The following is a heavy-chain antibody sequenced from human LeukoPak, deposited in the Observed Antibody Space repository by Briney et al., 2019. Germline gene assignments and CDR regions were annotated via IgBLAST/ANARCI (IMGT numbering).Heavy chain of an antibody. CDR1: GYSISSGYY. J-gene: IGHJ4*02. V-gene: IGHV4-38-2*02. CDR2: IYHSGST. CDR3: ARARGYSYGSPYYFDY. Sequence: PSETLSLTCTVSGYSISSGYYWGWIRQPPGKGLEWIGIIYHSGSTYYNPSLKSRVTISVDTSKNQFSLKLSSVTAADTAVYYCARARGYSYGSPYYFDYWGQGTLVTVSS. D-gene: IGHD5-18*01.